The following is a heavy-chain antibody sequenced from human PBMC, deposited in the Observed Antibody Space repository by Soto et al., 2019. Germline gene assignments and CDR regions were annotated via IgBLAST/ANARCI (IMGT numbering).Heavy chain of an antibody. Sequence: GGSLRLSCAASGFTFSSYAMSWVRQAPGKGLEWVSAISGSGGSTYYADSVKGRFTISRDNSKNTLYLQMNSLRAEDTAVYYCAKVRVQVVVVPAAIFDAFDIWGQGTMVTVSS. CDR1: GFTFSSYA. CDR2: ISGSGGST. D-gene: IGHD2-2*01. J-gene: IGHJ3*02. V-gene: IGHV3-23*01. CDR3: AKVRVQVVVVPAAIFDAFDI.